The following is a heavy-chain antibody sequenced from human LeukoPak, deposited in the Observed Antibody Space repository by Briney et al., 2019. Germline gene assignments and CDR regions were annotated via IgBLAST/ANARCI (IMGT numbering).Heavy chain of an antibody. CDR3: AVLHYYAMDV. Sequence: GGSLRLSCAASGFTFDNYAMHWVRQAPGKGLEWVSGISWNSGTKGYADSVKGRFTISRDNAKNSLYLQMNSLRGEDAALYYCAVLHYYAMDVWGQGTTVTVSS. CDR2: ISWNSGTK. J-gene: IGHJ6*02. D-gene: IGHD2-8*01. V-gene: IGHV3-9*01. CDR1: GFTFDNYA.